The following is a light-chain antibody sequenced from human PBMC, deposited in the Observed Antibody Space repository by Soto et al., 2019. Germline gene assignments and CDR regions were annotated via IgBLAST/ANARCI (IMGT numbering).Light chain of an antibody. Sequence: GERVTITCLASQSISYYLAWYQKKPGKAPKVLIWNASSLQRGVPSRFSGIGSGTEFTLTISSLLPDDFATYYCQEYNRFSTWTFGKGTKVDIK. V-gene: IGKV1-5*01. J-gene: IGKJ1*01. CDR3: QEYNRFSTWT. CDR2: NAS. CDR1: QSISYY.